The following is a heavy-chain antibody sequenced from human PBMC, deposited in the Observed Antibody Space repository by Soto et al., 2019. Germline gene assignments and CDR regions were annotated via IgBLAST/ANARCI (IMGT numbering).Heavy chain of an antibody. CDR2: IYYSGST. Sequence: QVQLQESGPGLVKPPQTLSLTCTVSGGSISSIGYYWSWFRQHPGKGLECIGYIYYSGSTHYSGTTHYNPSLKSRLTMSLDTSKNQFSLKLSSVTAADTAIYYCARGNDAAKAGYWGQGTLVTVSS. CDR1: GGSISSIGYY. CDR3: ARGNDAAKAGY. D-gene: IGHD2-8*01. J-gene: IGHJ4*02. V-gene: IGHV4-31*03.